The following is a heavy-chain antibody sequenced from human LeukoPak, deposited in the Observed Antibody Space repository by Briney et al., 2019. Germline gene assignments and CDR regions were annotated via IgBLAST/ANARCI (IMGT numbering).Heavy chain of an antibody. Sequence: GGSLRFSCAASGFAFSSYGMHCGRQAPAKGLVWVSRINSDGSTTSYADSVKGRFTISRDNAKNTLYLQMNSLRAEDTAVYYCATGNCSSTSCSRPFDYWGQGTLVTVSS. V-gene: IGHV3-74*01. CDR1: GFAFSSYG. CDR2: INSDGSTT. CDR3: ATGNCSSTSCSRPFDY. D-gene: IGHD2-2*01. J-gene: IGHJ4*02.